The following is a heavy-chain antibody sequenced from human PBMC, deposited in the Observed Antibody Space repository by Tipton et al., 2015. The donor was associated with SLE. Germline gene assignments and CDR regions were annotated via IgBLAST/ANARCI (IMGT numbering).Heavy chain of an antibody. CDR1: GGSISSGSYY. CDR2: TYTSGST. V-gene: IGHV4-61*09. CDR3: ARRRGSGRSFDY. D-gene: IGHD3-10*01. Sequence: TLSLTCTVSGGSISSGSYYWSWIRQPAGKGLEWIGHTYTSGSTNYNPPLKSRGTISVDTSKNQFSLKLSSVTAADTAVYYCARRRGSGRSFDYWGQGTLVTVSS. J-gene: IGHJ4*02.